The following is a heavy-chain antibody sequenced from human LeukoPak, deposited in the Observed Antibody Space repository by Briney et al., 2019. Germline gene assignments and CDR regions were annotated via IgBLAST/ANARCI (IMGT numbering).Heavy chain of an antibody. CDR2: IIPILGIA. V-gene: IGHV1-69*04. J-gene: IGHJ6*02. D-gene: IGHD3-10*01. CDR1: GGTFSSYA. CDR3: ARDLYYYGSGSYSPTDHYYGMDV. Sequence: ASVKVSCKASGGTFSSYAISWVRQAPGQGLEWMGRIIPILGIANYAQKFQGRVTITADKSTSTAYMELSSLRSEDTAVYYCARDLYYYGSGSYSPTDHYYGMDVWGQGTTVTVPS.